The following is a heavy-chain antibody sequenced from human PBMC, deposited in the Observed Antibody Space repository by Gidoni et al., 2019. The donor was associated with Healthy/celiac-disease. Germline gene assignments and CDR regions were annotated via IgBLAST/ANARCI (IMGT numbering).Heavy chain of an antibody. D-gene: IGHD1-26*01. CDR3: ATDGRGSPTDYYYGMDV. CDR1: GYTLTELS. Sequence: GAEVKKPGASVKVSCKVSGYTLTELSMHWVRQATGKGLEWLGGFDPEDGETIYAQKFQGRVTMPEDTSTDTAYMELSSLRSEDTAVYYCATDGRGSPTDYYYGMDVWGQGTTVTVSS. V-gene: IGHV1-24*01. J-gene: IGHJ6*02. CDR2: FDPEDGET.